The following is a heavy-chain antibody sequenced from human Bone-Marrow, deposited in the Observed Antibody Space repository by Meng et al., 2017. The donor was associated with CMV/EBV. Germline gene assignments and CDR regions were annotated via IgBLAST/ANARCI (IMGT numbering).Heavy chain of an antibody. CDR1: GFTFSSYE. CDR3: ARGISHLLLLDY. CDR2: ISSSGSTI. Sequence: GGSLRLSCAASGFTFSSYEMNWVRQAPGKGLEWVSYISSSGSTIYYADSVKGRFTISRDNAKNSLYLQMNSLRAEDTAVYYCARGISHLLLLDYWGQGTLVTVSS. V-gene: IGHV3-48*03. J-gene: IGHJ4*02. D-gene: IGHD2-2*01.